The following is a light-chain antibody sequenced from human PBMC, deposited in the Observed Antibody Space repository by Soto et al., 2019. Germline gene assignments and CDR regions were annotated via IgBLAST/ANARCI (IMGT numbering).Light chain of an antibody. CDR3: SSHAGSNPVV. CDR1: SDDVGGYNY. CDR2: EVN. J-gene: IGLJ2*01. Sequence: QSVLTQPPSASGSPGQSVTISCTGTSDDVGGYNYVSWYQQYPGKAPKLRIYEVNKRPSGVPDRFSGSKSGNTASLTVSGLQAEDEADYYCSSHAGSNPVVFGGGTKLTVL. V-gene: IGLV2-8*01.